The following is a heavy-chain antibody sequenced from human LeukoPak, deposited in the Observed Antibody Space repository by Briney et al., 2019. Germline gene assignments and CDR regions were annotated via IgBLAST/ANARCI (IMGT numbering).Heavy chain of an antibody. V-gene: IGHV3-74*01. D-gene: IGHD3-3*01. Sequence: PGGSLRLSCAASGFTFSSYAMHWVRHAPGQGLVWVSRIKGDGISTNYADSVKGRFTISRDIAKNTLYLQTNSLRAEDTGVYYCAKDHYWSIDYWGRGTLVTVSS. CDR3: AKDHYWSIDY. CDR2: IKGDGIST. J-gene: IGHJ4*02. CDR1: GFTFSSYA.